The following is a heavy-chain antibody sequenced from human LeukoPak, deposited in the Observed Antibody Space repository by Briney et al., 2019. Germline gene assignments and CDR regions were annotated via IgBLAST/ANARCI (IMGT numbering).Heavy chain of an antibody. CDR2: INWNGGST. CDR1: GFTFDDYG. D-gene: IGHD6-19*01. V-gene: IGHV3-20*04. J-gene: IGHJ4*02. Sequence: GGSLRLSCAASGFTFDDYGMSWVRQAPGKGLEWVSGINWNGGSTGYADSVKGRFTISRDNAKNSLYLQMSSLRAEDTAVYYCARTPDSSGLFDYWGQGTLVTVSS. CDR3: ARTPDSSGLFDY.